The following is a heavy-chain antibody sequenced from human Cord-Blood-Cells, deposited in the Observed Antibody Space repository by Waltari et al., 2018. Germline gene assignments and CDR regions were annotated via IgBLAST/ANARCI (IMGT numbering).Heavy chain of an antibody. D-gene: IGHD3-10*01. Sequence: QVQLVQSGAEVKKPGASVKVSCKASGYTFTSYVISWVRQAPGQVLEWMGWISAYNGNTNDAQKLQGRVTRTTDTSTSTAYMGLRSLRSDDTAVYYCARDEGFGELPRYDYWGQGTLVTVSS. CDR1: GYTFTSYV. CDR2: ISAYNGNT. CDR3: ARDEGFGELPRYDY. J-gene: IGHJ4*02. V-gene: IGHV1-18*01.